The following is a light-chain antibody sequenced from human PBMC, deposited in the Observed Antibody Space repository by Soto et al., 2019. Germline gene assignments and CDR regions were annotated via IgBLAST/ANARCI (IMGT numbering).Light chain of an antibody. V-gene: IGKV1D-12*01. Sequence: DIQMTQSPSSVSASVGDRVTISCQASQGISRSLAWYQQKPGKAPKLLIYAASSLQSGVPSRFSGNGFGKDFTLTISSLQPEDSAIYYCHQADTFPITFGQGTRLEIK. CDR1: QGISRS. J-gene: IGKJ5*01. CDR3: HQADTFPIT. CDR2: AAS.